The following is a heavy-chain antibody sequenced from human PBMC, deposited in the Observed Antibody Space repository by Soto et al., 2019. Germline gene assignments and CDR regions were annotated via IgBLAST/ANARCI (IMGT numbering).Heavy chain of an antibody. CDR2: IFDSGTT. CDR3: ARRRGFPYYYGMDV. V-gene: IGHV4-30-4*01. Sequence: TSETLSLTCTVSGGSITSDYSCWSWIRQPPGEGLEWIGHIFDSGTTYTNPSLKSRVTISVDRSKNQFSLKLSSVTAADTAVYYCARRRGFPYYYGMDVWGQGTTVTVSS. D-gene: IGHD5-12*01. CDR1: GGSITSDYSC. J-gene: IGHJ6*02.